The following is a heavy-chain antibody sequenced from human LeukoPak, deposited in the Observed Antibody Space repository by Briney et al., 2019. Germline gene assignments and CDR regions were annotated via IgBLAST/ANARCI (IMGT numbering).Heavy chain of an antibody. V-gene: IGHV3-15*01. CDR3: GTGDAFDI. CDR2: IKSKAHGGSI. D-gene: IGHD7-27*01. Sequence: GGSLRLSCAAYGFIFSNAWMSWVRQSPGKGLEWIGRIKSKAHGGSIAYAAILKGRFTISRDDSRDTLYLQMGSPETEDTAVYYCGTGDAFDIWGQGTMVTVSS. J-gene: IGHJ3*02. CDR1: GFIFSNAW.